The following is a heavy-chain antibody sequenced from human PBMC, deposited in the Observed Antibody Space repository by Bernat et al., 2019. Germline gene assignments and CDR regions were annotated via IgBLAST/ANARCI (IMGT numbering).Heavy chain of an antibody. CDR2: INYSATT. Sequence: QLQLQESGPGLVQPSETLSLTCTVSGGPISSSPYYWGWIRQPPGKGLEWIGSINYSATTFSNPSLKSRVTLSTDTSKNQISLKRSYVTAADTAVYYWARPYYDYIWGGYEFWGQGNMVTVSS. D-gene: IGHD3-16*01. CDR3: ARPYYDYIWGGYEF. V-gene: IGHV4-39*01. J-gene: IGHJ4*02. CDR1: GGPISSSPYY.